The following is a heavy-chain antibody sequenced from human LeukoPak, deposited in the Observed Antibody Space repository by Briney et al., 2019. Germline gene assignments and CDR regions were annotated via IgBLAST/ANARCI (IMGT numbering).Heavy chain of an antibody. CDR3: ARQDQFQYYFDY. Sequence: PSETLSLTCTVSGGSISSYYWSWIRQPPGKGLEWIGYIYISGSTNYNPSLKSRVTISVDTSKNQFSLKLSSVTAAGTAVYYCARQDQFQYYFDYWGQGTLVTVSS. J-gene: IGHJ4*02. CDR1: GGSISSYY. CDR2: IYISGST. V-gene: IGHV4-4*09. D-gene: IGHD2-2*01.